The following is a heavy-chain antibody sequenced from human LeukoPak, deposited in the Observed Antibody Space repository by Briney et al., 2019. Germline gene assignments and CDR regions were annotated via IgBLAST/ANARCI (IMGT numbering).Heavy chain of an antibody. CDR3: ARDKVTFGGVIVDY. CDR2: IYYSGST. D-gene: IGHD3-16*02. CDR1: GGSISSGGYY. V-gene: IGHV4-31*11. J-gene: IGHJ4*02. Sequence: SQTLSLTCAVSGGSISSGGYYWSWIRQHPGKGLEWIGYIYYSGSTYYNPSLKSRVTISVDTSKNQFSLKLSSVTAADTAVYYCARDKVTFGGVIVDYWGQGTLVTVSS.